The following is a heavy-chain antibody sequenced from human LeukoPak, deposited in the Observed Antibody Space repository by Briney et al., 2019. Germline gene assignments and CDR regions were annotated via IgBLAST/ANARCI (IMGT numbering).Heavy chain of an antibody. Sequence: PGRSLILSCAASGFTFSSYGMHWVRQAPGKGLEWVAVISYDGSNKYYADSVKGRFTISRDNSKNTLYLQMNSLRAEDTAVYYCARFIPSSGSYDPWGQGTLVTVSS. V-gene: IGHV3-30*19. CDR2: ISYDGSNK. CDR1: GFTFSSYG. CDR3: ARFIPSSGSYDP. J-gene: IGHJ5*02. D-gene: IGHD1-26*01.